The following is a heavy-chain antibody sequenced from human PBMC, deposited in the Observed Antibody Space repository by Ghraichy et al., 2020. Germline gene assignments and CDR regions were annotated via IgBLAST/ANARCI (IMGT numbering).Heavy chain of an antibody. CDR1: GFTFSIFS. D-gene: IGHD6-19*01. Sequence: GGSLRLSCAASGFTFSIFSMNWVRQAPGKGLEWVSAISYSGDRMFYGDSVKGRFTISRDKSKSTLYLQMNSLRADDTAIYYCSKDSNFKGCGHSCRLCGCDLCGQGTTGTV. J-gene: IGHJ3*01. CDR3: SKDSNFKGCGHSCRLCGCDL. V-gene: IGHV3-23*01. CDR2: ISYSGDRM.